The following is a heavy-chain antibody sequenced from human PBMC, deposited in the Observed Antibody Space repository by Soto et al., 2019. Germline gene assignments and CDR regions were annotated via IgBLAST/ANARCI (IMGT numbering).Heavy chain of an antibody. V-gene: IGHV3-48*02. CDR3: ARWEVRGIIYYGMDV. CDR1: GFTFSTYN. CDR2: ISDSSSTR. D-gene: IGHD3-10*01. J-gene: IGHJ6*02. Sequence: LRLSCAASGFTFSTYNMNWVRQAPGKGLEWVSYISDSSSTRYYADSVKGRFTISRDNAKNSLFLQMNSLRDEDTAVYYCARWEVRGIIYYGMDVWGQGTTVTVSS.